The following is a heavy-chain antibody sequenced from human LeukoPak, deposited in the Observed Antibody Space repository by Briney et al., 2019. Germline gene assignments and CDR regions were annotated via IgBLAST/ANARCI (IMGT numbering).Heavy chain of an antibody. CDR1: GGSISSYY. Sequence: PSETLSLTCTVSGGSISSYYWSWIRQPPGKGLEWIGRIYTSGRTNYNPSLKSRVTISVDTSKNQFSLKLSSVTAADTAVYYCASGITIFGVVRGPAYWGQGTLVTVSS. CDR2: IYTSGRT. J-gene: IGHJ4*02. CDR3: ASGITIFGVVRGPAY. V-gene: IGHV4-4*07. D-gene: IGHD3-3*01.